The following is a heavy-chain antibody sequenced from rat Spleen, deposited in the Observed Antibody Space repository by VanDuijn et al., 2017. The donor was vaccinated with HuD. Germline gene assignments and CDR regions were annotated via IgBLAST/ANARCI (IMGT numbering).Heavy chain of an antibody. D-gene: IGHD1-7*01. CDR3: AVAGYGY. CDR2: ITNTGGST. Sequence: EVQLVESGGGLVQPGGSLKLSCVASGFTFNNYWMTWIRQAPGKGLEWVASITNTGGSTYYIDSVKGRFTISRDNAKSTVYLQMSSLKCEDTATYYCAVAGYGYWGQGVMVTVSS. V-gene: IGHV5-31*01. J-gene: IGHJ2*01. CDR1: GFTFNNYW.